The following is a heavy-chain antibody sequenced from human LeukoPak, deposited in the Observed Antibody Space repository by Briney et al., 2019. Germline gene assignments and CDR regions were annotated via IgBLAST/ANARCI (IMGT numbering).Heavy chain of an antibody. CDR3: AKGLSSYSGYESY. V-gene: IGHV3-7*03. J-gene: IGHJ4*02. Sequence: PGGSLRLSCAASGFTFSSFWMSWVRQAPGKGLEWVANIKQDGSEKNYVDSVKGRFTISRDNAKNSLYLQMNSLRAEDTAVYYCAKGLSSYSGYESYWGQGTLVTVSS. CDR2: IKQDGSEK. CDR1: GFTFSSFW. D-gene: IGHD5-12*01.